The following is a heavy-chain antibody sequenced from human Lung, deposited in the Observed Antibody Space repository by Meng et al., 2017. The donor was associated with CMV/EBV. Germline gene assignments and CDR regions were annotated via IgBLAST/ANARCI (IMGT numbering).Heavy chain of an antibody. CDR2: MYYSGDA. D-gene: IGHD1-14*01. CDR3: ARDWQGGAEPYGMDV. J-gene: IGHJ6*02. V-gene: IGHV4-59*01. Sequence: SCTVSGGSITSYYWSWIRQPPGKGLEWIAYMYYSGDASYNPSLRSRVTVSVDTSKSQFSLQLSSVTAADTAVYYCARDWQGGAEPYGMDVWGQGXTVTVSS. CDR1: GGSITSYY.